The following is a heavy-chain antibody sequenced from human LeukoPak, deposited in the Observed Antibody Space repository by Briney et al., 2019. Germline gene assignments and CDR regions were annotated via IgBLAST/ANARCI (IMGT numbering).Heavy chain of an antibody. D-gene: IGHD3-10*01. Sequence: SETLSLTCTISGGSISSGDYYWRWPRQPPGRGLEWIGYIYYSGSTYYTPSLKSRVTISVNTSKNQFSLKLSSVTAADTAVYYCARVTGGSGSYYSPLHYYFDYWGQGTLVTVSS. V-gene: IGHV4-30-4*01. CDR2: IYYSGST. J-gene: IGHJ4*02. CDR1: GGSISSGDYY. CDR3: ARVTGGSGSYYSPLHYYFDY.